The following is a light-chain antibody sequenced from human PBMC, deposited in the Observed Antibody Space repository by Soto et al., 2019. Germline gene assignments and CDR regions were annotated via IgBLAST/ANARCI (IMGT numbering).Light chain of an antibody. CDR2: EVS. V-gene: IGLV2-8*02. CDR3: RSYAGRNNFI. J-gene: IGLJ1*01. CDR1: SSDIGAYIY. Sequence: QSVQPHSTRGSRPPRESVTISCTGTSSDIGAYIYVSWYQQHPGKAPKLMISEVSRRPSGVPERFSGYKSGNTASLTVSGLQADDEAHYCCRSYAGRNNFIFGTGTTVTV.